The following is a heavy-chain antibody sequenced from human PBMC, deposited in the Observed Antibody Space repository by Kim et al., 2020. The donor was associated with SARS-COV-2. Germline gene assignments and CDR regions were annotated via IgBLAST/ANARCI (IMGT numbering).Heavy chain of an antibody. D-gene: IGHD3-22*01. CDR3: AKSRMVVVPPPGDAFDV. CDR2: ISVSGGTT. Sequence: GGSLRLSCAASRFTFSSYAMNWVRQAPGKGPEWVSTISVSGGTTYYADSVKGRFTISRDNSKNTLFLQMNSLRADDTAVYYCAKSRMVVVPPPGDAFDVWGQGTMVTVSS. V-gene: IGHV3-23*01. J-gene: IGHJ3*01. CDR1: RFTFSSYA.